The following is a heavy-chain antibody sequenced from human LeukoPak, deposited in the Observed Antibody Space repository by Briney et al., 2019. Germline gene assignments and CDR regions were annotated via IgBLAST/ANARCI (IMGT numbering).Heavy chain of an antibody. D-gene: IGHD3-3*01. J-gene: IGHJ4*02. CDR2: INHSGST. CDR3: ARHLQSSGRRTIFGVLIPAPHFDY. V-gene: IGHV4-34*01. Sequence: SETLSLTCAVYGASFSGYYWSWIRQPPGKGLEWIGEINHSGSTNYNPSLKSRVTISVDTSKNQISLRLTSVTAADTAVYSCARHLQSSGRRTIFGVLIPAPHFDYWGQGTLVTVSS. CDR1: GASFSGYY.